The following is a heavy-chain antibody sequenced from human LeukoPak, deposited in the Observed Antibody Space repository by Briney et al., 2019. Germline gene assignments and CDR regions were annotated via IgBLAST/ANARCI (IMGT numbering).Heavy chain of an antibody. D-gene: IGHD2-2*01. CDR3: ARESRVPWNWFDP. J-gene: IGHJ5*02. Sequence: SETLSLTCTVSGGSISSGDYYWSWIRQPPGKGLEWIGYIYYSGSTYYNPSLKSRVTISVDTSKNQFSLKLSSVTAADTAVYYCARESRVPWNWFDPWGQGTLVTVSS. CDR2: IYYSGST. CDR1: GGSISSGDYY. V-gene: IGHV4-30-4*01.